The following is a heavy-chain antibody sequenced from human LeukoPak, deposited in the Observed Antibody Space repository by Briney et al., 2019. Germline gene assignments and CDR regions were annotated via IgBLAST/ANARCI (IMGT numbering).Heavy chain of an antibody. V-gene: IGHV1-69*05. CDR3: ARPGGDSSSWYGQFDY. CDR2: IIPIFGTA. J-gene: IGHJ4*02. D-gene: IGHD6-13*01. Sequence: VASVKVSCKASGGSFSSYAIRWVRKAPGQGLEWVVRIIPIFGTANYAQKFQGRVTITTDESTSTAYMELSSLRSEDTAVYYCARPGGDSSSWYGQFDYWGQGTLVTVSS. CDR1: GGSFSSYA.